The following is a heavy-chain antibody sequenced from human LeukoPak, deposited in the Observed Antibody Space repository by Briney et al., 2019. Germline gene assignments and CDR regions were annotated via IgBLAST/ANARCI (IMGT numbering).Heavy chain of an antibody. CDR1: GYTLTELS. CDR3: AKDYCSSTSCYIDY. J-gene: IGHJ4*02. D-gene: IGHD2-2*02. CDR2: FDPEDGET. Sequence: ASVKVSCKVSGYTLTELSMHWVRQAPGKGLEWMGGFDPEDGETIYAQKFQGRVTMTEDTSTDTAYMELSSLRSEDTAVYYCAKDYCSSTSCYIDYWGQGTLVTVSS. V-gene: IGHV1-24*01.